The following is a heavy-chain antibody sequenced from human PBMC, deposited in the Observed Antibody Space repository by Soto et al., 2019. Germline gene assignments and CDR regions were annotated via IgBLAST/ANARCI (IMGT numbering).Heavy chain of an antibody. CDR3: ARGVYGSGNYYTGPSAFDI. Sequence: QVQLEQSGAEVKKPGSSVKISCKASGGTLSDHGVSWLRQAPGQGLEWVGGTIPVFNTAKYAPKFQGRVTIAADKSTNIAYMELGSLSSADTAFYYCARGVYGSGNYYTGPSAFDIWGQGTLVIVSS. J-gene: IGHJ3*02. V-gene: IGHV1-69*06. CDR2: TIPVFNTA. CDR1: GGTLSDHG. D-gene: IGHD3-10*01.